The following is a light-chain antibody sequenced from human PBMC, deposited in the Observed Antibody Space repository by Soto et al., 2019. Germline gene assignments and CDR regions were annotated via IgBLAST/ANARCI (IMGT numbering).Light chain of an antibody. J-gene: IGLJ1*01. CDR1: SSDVGGYNY. V-gene: IGLV2-11*01. CDR2: DVA. Sequence: QSALTQPRSVSGSPGQSVTISCTGTSSDVGGYNYVSWYEQHPVKAPKLMIYDVAKRPSGVPDRFSGSKSGNTASLTISGLQAEDEADYHCCSYAGSYTWVFGTGTKVTV. CDR3: CSYAGSYTWV.